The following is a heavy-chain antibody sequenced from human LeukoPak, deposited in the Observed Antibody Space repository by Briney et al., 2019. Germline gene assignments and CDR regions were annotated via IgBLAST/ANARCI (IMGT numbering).Heavy chain of an antibody. CDR3: ARASYYYDSSGYYYYYYYYMDV. J-gene: IGHJ6*03. CDR2: IIPILGIA. D-gene: IGHD3-22*01. V-gene: IGHV1-69*02. Sequence: SVKVSCKASGGTFSSYTMSWVRQAPGQGLEWMGRIIPILGIANYAQKFQGRVTITADKSTSTAYMELSSLRSEDTAVYYCARASYYYDSSGYYYYYYYYMDVWGKGTTVTVSS. CDR1: GGTFSSYT.